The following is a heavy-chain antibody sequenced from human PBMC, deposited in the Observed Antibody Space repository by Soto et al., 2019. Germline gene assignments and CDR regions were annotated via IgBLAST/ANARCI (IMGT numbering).Heavy chain of an antibody. CDR3: ARGGWG. Sequence: EVRLVESGGGLVQPGGSLRLSCAASGFTFSSYWMHWVRQAPGKGLVWVSHISTDGSYTTYADSVKGRFTISRDNAKKTLYLQMNSLRAEDTAVYYCARGGWGWGQGTMVTVSS. CDR1: GFTFSSYW. D-gene: IGHD1-26*01. CDR2: ISTDGSYT. V-gene: IGHV3-74*01. J-gene: IGHJ3*01.